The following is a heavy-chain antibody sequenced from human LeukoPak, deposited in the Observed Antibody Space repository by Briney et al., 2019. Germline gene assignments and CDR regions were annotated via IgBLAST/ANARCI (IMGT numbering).Heavy chain of an antibody. V-gene: IGHV4-31*03. D-gene: IGHD5-18*01. J-gene: IGHJ5*02. CDR3: ARDAPKRGYSYGYNWFDP. CDR2: IYYSGST. Sequence: SETLSLTCTVSGGSISSSSYYWGWIRQPPGKGLEWIGYIYYSGSTYYNPSLKSRVTISVDTSKNQFSLKLSSVTAADTAVYYCARDAPKRGYSYGYNWFDPWGQGTLVTVSS. CDR1: GGSISSSSYY.